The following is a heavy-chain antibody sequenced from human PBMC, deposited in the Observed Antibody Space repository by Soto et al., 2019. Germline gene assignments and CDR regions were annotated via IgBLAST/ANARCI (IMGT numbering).Heavy chain of an antibody. J-gene: IGHJ4*02. CDR2: ISSTTNYI. CDR3: ARESEDLTSNFDY. Sequence: GSLRLSCAASGFTFTRYSMNWVRQAPGKGLEWVSSISSTTNYIYYGDSMKGRFTISRDNAKNSLYLEMNSLRAEDTAVYYCARESEDLTSNFDYWGQGTVVTVSS. CDR1: GFTFTRYS. V-gene: IGHV3-21*06.